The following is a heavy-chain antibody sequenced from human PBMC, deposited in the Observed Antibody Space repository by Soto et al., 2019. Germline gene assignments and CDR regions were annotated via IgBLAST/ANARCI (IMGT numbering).Heavy chain of an antibody. CDR2: IYYSGST. V-gene: IGHV4-31*03. CDR1: GGSISSGGYY. D-gene: IGHD6-19*01. Sequence: PSETLSLTCTVSGGSISSGGYYWIWIHQHPGKGLEWIGYIYYSGSTYYNPSLKSRVTISVDTSKNQFSLKLSSVTAADTAVYYCARTALAVAGSSNWFDPWGQGTLVTSPQ. J-gene: IGHJ5*02. CDR3: ARTALAVAGSSNWFDP.